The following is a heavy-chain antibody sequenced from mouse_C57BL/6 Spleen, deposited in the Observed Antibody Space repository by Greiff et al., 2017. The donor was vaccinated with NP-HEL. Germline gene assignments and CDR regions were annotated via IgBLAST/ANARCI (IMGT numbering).Heavy chain of an antibody. V-gene: IGHV1-59*01. CDR2: IDPSDSYT. CDR1: GYTFTSYW. CDR3: ASLRLQEYFDY. D-gene: IGHD3-2*02. J-gene: IGHJ2*01. Sequence: QVQLQQPGAELVRPGTSVKLSCKASGYTFTSYWMHWVKQRPGQGLEWIGVIDPSDSYTNYNQKFKGKATLTVDTSSSTAYMQLSSLTSEDAAVYYCASLRLQEYFDYWGQGTTLTVSS.